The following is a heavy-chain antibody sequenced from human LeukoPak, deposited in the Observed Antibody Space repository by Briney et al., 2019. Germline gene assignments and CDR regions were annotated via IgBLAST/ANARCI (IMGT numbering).Heavy chain of an antibody. V-gene: IGHV1-2*02. CDR1: GYILSDYF. D-gene: IGHD2-2*01. Sequence: ASVKVSCKASGYILSDYFIHWVRQAPGQGLEWIGWINPNTGATRFAQKFEGRVTLTRDTSISTVYMELGRLKSDDRAVYYCARMYSSNRYDYWGQGTLVTVSS. CDR2: INPNTGAT. CDR3: ARMYSSNRYDY. J-gene: IGHJ4*02.